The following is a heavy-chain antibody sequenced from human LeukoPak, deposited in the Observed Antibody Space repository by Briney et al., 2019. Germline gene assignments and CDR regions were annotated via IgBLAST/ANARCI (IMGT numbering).Heavy chain of an antibody. CDR1: GGSISSGDYY. Sequence: PSETLSLTCTVSGGSISSGDYYWSWIRQPPGKGLEWIGYIYYSGSTYYNPSLKSRVTISVDTSKNQFSLKLSSVTAADTAVYYCARRFGETTSSGDYYYYMDVWGKGTTVTVSS. CDR2: IYYSGST. V-gene: IGHV4-30-4*08. J-gene: IGHJ6*03. D-gene: IGHD3-10*01. CDR3: ARRFGETTSSGDYYYYMDV.